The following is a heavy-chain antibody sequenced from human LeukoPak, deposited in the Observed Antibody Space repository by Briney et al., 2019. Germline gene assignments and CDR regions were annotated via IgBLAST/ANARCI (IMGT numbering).Heavy chain of an antibody. Sequence: ASVKVSCKASGYTFTGYYMHWVRQAPGQGLEWMGRINPNSGGTNYAQKFQGRVTMTRDTSISTAYMELSRLRSDDTAVYYCARGSSGWSRVFDYWGQGTLVTVSS. V-gene: IGHV1-2*06. D-gene: IGHD6-19*01. CDR1: GYTFTGYY. CDR2: INPNSGGT. CDR3: ARGSSGWSRVFDY. J-gene: IGHJ4*02.